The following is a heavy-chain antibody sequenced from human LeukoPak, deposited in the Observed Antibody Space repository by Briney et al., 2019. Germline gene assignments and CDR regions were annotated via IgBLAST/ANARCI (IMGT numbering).Heavy chain of an antibody. CDR1: GFTFSSYA. D-gene: IGHD6-13*01. CDR3: AKGPIANGYYFEY. CDR2: ISGSGGST. J-gene: IGHJ4*02. Sequence: PGGSLRLSSAASGFTFSSYAMSWVRQAPGKGLEWVSTISGSGGSTYYADSVKGRFTISRANSKNTLYLQMNRMRAEDTAVYYCAKGPIANGYYFEYWGQGSLVTVSS. V-gene: IGHV3-23*01.